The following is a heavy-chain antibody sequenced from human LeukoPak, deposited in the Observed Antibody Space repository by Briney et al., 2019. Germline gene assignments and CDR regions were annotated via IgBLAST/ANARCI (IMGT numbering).Heavy chain of an antibody. Sequence: PGGSLRLSCAVSGFTFSSYYMHWVRQTPGKGLVWVSRISSEGSNTNYADSVKGRFTISRDNAKNTLYLQMNSLRAEDTAVYYCIRVPYWAQGALVTVSS. CDR3: IRVPY. J-gene: IGHJ4*02. V-gene: IGHV3-74*01. CDR1: GFTFSSYY. CDR2: ISSEGSNT.